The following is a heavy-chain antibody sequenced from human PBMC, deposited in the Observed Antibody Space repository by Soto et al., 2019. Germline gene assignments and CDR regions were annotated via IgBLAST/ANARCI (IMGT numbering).Heavy chain of an antibody. CDR2: INAGNGNT. CDR3: ARDLYYYGSSGYIPLDHAFDI. Sequence: ASVKVSCKASGYTFTSYAMHWVRQAPGQRLEWMGWINAGNGNTKYSQKFQGRVTITRDTSASTAYMELSSLRSEDTAVYYCARDLYYYGSSGYIPLDHAFDIWGQGTMVTVSS. J-gene: IGHJ3*02. D-gene: IGHD3-22*01. V-gene: IGHV1-3*01. CDR1: GYTFTSYA.